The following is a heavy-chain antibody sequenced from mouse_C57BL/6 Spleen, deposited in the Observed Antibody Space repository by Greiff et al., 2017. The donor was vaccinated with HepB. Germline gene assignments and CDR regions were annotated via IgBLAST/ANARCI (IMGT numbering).Heavy chain of an antibody. V-gene: IGHV1-69*01. D-gene: IGHD1-1*01. J-gene: IGHJ2*01. Sequence: QVQLQQPGAELVMPGASVKLSCKASGYTFTSYWMHWVKQRPGQGLEWIGEIDPSDSYTNYNQKFKGKSTLTVDKSSSTAYMQLSSLTSEDSAVYYSARRENYGGIFDHWGRGTTLTVSS. CDR1: GYTFTSYW. CDR3: ARRENYGGIFDH. CDR2: IDPSDSYT.